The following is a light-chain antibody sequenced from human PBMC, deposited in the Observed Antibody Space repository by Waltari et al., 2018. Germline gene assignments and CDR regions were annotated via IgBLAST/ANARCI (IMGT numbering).Light chain of an antibody. CDR2: DVT. Sequence: QSALTQPASVSGSPGQSITLSCTGTSSDVGGYNFVSWYQQHPGKAPKLIIYDVTKRPSGVSNRFSGSKSGNTASLTISGLQTEDEADYYCSSYTSATIYVFGIGTKVVVL. CDR3: SSYTSATIYV. V-gene: IGLV2-14*03. J-gene: IGLJ1*01. CDR1: SSDVGGYNF.